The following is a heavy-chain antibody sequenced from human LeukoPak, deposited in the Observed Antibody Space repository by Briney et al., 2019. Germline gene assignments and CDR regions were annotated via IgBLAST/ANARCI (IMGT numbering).Heavy chain of an antibody. D-gene: IGHD3-10*01. CDR3: ARGTYGSGSYTLTLFDY. CDR1: GGSISSYY. V-gene: IGHV4-59*01. CDR2: IYYSGST. Sequence: PSETPSLTCTVSGGSISSYYWSWIRQPPGKGLEWIGYIYYSGSTNYNPSLKSRVTISVDTSKNQFSLKLRSVTAADTAVYHCARGTYGSGSYTLTLFDYWGQGTLVTVSS. J-gene: IGHJ4*02.